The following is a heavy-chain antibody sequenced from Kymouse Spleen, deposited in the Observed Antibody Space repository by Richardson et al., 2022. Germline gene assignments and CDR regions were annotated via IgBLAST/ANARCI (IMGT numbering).Heavy chain of an antibody. CDR1: GFTFDDYA. V-gene: IGHV3-9*01. Sequence: EVQLVESGGGLVQPGRSLRLSCAASGFTFDDYAMHWVRQAPGKGLEWVSGISWNSGSIGYADSVKGRFTISRDNAKNSLYLQMNSLRAEDTALYYCAKGIGELDYFDYWGQGTLVTVSS. CDR3: AKGIGELDYFDY. CDR2: ISWNSGSI. J-gene: IGHJ4*02. D-gene: IGHD3-10*01.